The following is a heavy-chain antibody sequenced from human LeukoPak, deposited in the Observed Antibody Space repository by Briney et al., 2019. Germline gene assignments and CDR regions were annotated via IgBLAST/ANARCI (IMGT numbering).Heavy chain of an antibody. Sequence: GGSLRLSCAASGFTFSSYGMHWVRQAPGKGLEWVAFIRYDGSNKYYADSVKGRFTISRDNSKNTLYLQMNSLRAEDTAVYYCAKDGLGVRGFGELWYWGQGTLVTVSS. J-gene: IGHJ4*02. CDR3: AKDGLGVRGFGELWY. D-gene: IGHD3-10*01. V-gene: IGHV3-30*02. CDR1: GFTFSSYG. CDR2: IRYDGSNK.